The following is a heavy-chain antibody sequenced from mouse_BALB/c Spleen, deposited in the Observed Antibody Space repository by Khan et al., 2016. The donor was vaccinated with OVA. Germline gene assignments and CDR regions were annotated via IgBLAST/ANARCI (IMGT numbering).Heavy chain of an antibody. V-gene: IGHV3-2*02. CDR2: ISYSGNT. Sequence: EVQLQESGPGLVKPSQSLSLTCTVTGYSITSDYAWNWIRQFPGNKLEWMGFISYSGNTNYNPSLKSRISITRDTSKNQFFLQLNSVTIEDTATYYCARVYGGDVDYWGQGTTRTVSS. J-gene: IGHJ2*01. D-gene: IGHD1-1*02. CDR1: GYSITSDYA. CDR3: ARVYGGDVDY.